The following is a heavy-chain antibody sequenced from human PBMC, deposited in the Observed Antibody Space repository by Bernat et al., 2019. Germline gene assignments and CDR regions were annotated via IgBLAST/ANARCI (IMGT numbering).Heavy chain of an antibody. J-gene: IGHJ4*02. CDR2: ISGSGGST. Sequence: EVQLVESGGGLVQPGGSLRLSCAASGFTFSSYAMSWVRQAPGKGLEWVSAISGSGGSTYYAGSVKGQFTISRDNSKNTLYLQMNSLRAEDTAVYYCARDLYDFWSGYPEGGFDYWGQGTLVTVSS. CDR1: GFTFSSYA. D-gene: IGHD3-3*01. V-gene: IGHV3-23*04. CDR3: ARDLYDFWSGYPEGGFDY.